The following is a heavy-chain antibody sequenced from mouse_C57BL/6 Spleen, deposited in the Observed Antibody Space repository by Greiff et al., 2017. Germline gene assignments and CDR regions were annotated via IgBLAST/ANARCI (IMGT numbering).Heavy chain of an antibody. CDR2: FYPGSGST. J-gene: IGHJ3*01. Sequence: QVQLKEPGAELVKPGASVKLSCKASGYTFTEYTIHWVKQRSGQGLEWIGWFYPGSGSTKYNEKFKDKATLTADKSSSTVYMELSRLTSADSAVXFCARHEDGDYDSPSFAYWGQGTLVTVSA. D-gene: IGHD2-4*01. CDR3: ARHEDGDYDSPSFAY. CDR1: GYTFTEYT. V-gene: IGHV1-62-2*01.